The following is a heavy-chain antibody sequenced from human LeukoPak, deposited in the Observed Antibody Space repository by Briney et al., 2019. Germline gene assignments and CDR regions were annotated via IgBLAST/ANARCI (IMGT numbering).Heavy chain of an antibody. CDR3: ARASPHFYDISPFDP. J-gene: IGHJ5*02. D-gene: IGHD3-22*01. CDR2: IYHSGST. V-gene: IGHV4-30-2*01. Sequence: PSETLSLTCAVSGGSISSGGYSWSWIRQPPGKGLERIGYIYHSGSTYYNPSLQSRVTISVDRSNNQFSLKLSSVTAAYTAVYYCARASPHFYDISPFDPWGQGTLVTVSS. CDR1: GGSISSGGYS.